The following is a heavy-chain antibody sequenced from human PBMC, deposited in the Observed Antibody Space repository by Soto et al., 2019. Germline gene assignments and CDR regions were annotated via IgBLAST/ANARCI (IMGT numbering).Heavy chain of an antibody. J-gene: IGHJ4*02. V-gene: IGHV3-11*06. D-gene: IGHD1-26*01. Sequence: QVQLVESGGGLVKPGGSLRLSCAASGFTFSDYYMSWIRQAPGKGLEWVSYISSSSSYTNYADSVKGRFTISRDNAKNSLYLQMNSLRAEDTAVYYCASNSRTRSVGAIHWGQGTLVTVSS. CDR1: GFTFSDYY. CDR3: ASNSRTRSVGAIH. CDR2: ISSSSSYT.